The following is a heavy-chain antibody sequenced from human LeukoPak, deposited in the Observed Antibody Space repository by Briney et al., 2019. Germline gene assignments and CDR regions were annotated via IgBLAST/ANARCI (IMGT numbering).Heavy chain of an antibody. J-gene: IGHJ4*02. CDR1: GLTFSSFG. CDR2: IRSDGSYK. V-gene: IGHV3-30*02. Sequence: GGSLRLSCAASGLTFSSFGMHWVRQGPGKGLEWVAFIRSDGSYKYYAASVKGRFTISRDNSKTTLFLQMNSLRPEDTAVYYCAKEWGGHSGYVFFEYWGQGTLVTVSS. CDR3: AKEWGGHSGYVFFEY. D-gene: IGHD5-12*01.